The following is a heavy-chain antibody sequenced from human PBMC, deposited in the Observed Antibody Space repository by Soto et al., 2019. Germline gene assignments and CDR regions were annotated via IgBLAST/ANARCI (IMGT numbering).Heavy chain of an antibody. J-gene: IGHJ4*02. CDR3: ARIGPYCGGDCYPDFDF. D-gene: IGHD2-21*02. Sequence: EVQLLESGGGLVQPGGSLTLSCAASGFTFNTYGMTWVRQAPGKGLEWVSTVSGSGGGTYYADSVKGRFTISRVNSKNTMYLQMSNLRADDTAVYFCARIGPYCGGDCYPDFDFWGLGTPVTVSS. CDR2: VSGSGGGT. CDR1: GFTFNTYG. V-gene: IGHV3-23*01.